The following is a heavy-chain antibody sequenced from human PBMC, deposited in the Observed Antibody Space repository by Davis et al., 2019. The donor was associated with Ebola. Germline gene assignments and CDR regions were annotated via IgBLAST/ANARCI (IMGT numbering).Heavy chain of an antibody. CDR3: ARESNYGSGMFYYGMDV. J-gene: IGHJ6*02. D-gene: IGHD3-10*01. CDR1: GYTFTSYA. CDR2: INAGNGNT. V-gene: IGHV1-3*01. Sequence: ASVKVSCKASGYTFTSYAMHWVRQAPGQRLEWMGWINAGNGNTKYSQKFQGRVTTTRNTSISTAYMELSSLRSEDTAVYYCARESNYGSGMFYYGMDVWGQGTTVTVSS.